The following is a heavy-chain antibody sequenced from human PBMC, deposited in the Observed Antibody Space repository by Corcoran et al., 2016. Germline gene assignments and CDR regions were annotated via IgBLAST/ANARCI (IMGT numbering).Heavy chain of an antibody. V-gene: IGHV3-15*07. CDR2: IKSSADGGPT. CDR1: GFTSGFTFTNAW. Sequence: EVQLVESGGGVVKPGGSLRLSCAASGFTSGFTFTNAWMNWVRQAPGKGLEWVGRIKSSADGGPTEYAAPVKGRFTISRDDSQNMVSLQMNSLTTEDTAVYYCTTLKALTNAFEKWGQGTMVTVSS. CDR3: TTLKALTNAFEK. J-gene: IGHJ3*01. D-gene: IGHD3-3*02.